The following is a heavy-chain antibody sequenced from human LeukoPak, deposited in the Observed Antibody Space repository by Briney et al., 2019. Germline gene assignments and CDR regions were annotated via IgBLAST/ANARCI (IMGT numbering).Heavy chain of an antibody. V-gene: IGHV4-34*01. CDR3: ARAVLLWFGESTRFDP. Sequence: SSETLSLTCAVYGGSFSGYYWSWIRQPPGKGLEWIGEINHSGSTNYNPSLKSRVTISVDTSKNQFSLKLSSVTAADTAVYYCARAVLLWFGESTRFDPWGQGTLVTVSS. J-gene: IGHJ5*02. D-gene: IGHD3-10*01. CDR1: GGSFSGYY. CDR2: INHSGST.